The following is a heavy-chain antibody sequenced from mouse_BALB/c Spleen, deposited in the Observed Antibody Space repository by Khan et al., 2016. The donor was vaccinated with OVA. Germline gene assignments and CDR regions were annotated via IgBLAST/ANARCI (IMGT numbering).Heavy chain of an antibody. V-gene: IGHV5-6*01. J-gene: IGHJ3*01. Sequence: EVQLVESGGDLVKPGGSLKLSCAASGFTFSNYGMSWVRQTPDKRLEWVATISSGGDYTYYPDSVKGRFTIFRDNAKNTLYLQMSSLESEDTAMYHCASHLTGSFAYWGQGTLVTVSA. CDR2: ISSGGDYT. D-gene: IGHD4-1*01. CDR3: ASHLTGSFAY. CDR1: GFTFSNYG.